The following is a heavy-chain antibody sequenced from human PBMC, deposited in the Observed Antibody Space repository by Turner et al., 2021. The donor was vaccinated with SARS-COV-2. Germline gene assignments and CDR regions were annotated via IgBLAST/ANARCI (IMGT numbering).Heavy chain of an antibody. D-gene: IGHD3-16*01. V-gene: IGHV4-59*01. CDR1: GASSRSNY. CDR2: IDYRGST. Sequence: QVLLQASSAGLVKPSESPSLTCNVSGASSRSNYWAWIRQPPGKRLEWIGYIDYRGSTNYNPSLKARATISVDTSKHQFALKLTSVTAADTDVYFCARESAYTWFDPWGQGTLVTISS. CDR3: ARESAYTWFDP. J-gene: IGHJ5*02.